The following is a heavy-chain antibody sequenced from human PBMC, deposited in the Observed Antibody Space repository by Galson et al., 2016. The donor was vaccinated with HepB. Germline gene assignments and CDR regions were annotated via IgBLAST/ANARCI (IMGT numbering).Heavy chain of an antibody. J-gene: IGHJ4*02. CDR3: ARFYGGNFFFDY. D-gene: IGHD4-23*01. CDR1: GASITSAGHY. V-gene: IGHV4-31*03. CDR2: IHYSGTT. Sequence: TLSLTCTVSGASITSAGHYWTWIRQHPGKGLESIGSIHYSGTTYYNPSLRGRLTISVDTSKSQFSLRLSSMTAADTAVYYCARFYGGNFFFDYWGRGTLVTVSS.